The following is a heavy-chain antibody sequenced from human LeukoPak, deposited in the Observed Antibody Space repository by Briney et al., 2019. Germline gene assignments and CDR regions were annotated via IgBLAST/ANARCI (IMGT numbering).Heavy chain of an antibody. V-gene: IGHV3-23*01. CDR1: GFTFSSYA. CDR2: ISGSGGST. Sequence: GGSLRLSCAASGFTFSSYAMSWVRQAPGKGLEWVSAISGSGGSTYYADSVKGRFTISRDNSKDTLYLQMNSLRAEDTAVYYCAKWYYDILTGYYDFDYWGQGTLVTVSS. J-gene: IGHJ4*02. CDR3: AKWYYDILTGYYDFDY. D-gene: IGHD3-9*01.